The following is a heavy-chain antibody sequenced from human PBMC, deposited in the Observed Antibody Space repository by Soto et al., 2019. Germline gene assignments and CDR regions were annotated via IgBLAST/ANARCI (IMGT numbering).Heavy chain of an antibody. CDR3: ARDSIAAAGNYDY. V-gene: IGHV1-69*04. D-gene: IGHD6-13*01. CDR1: GGTFSSYT. CDR2: IIPILGIA. J-gene: IGHJ4*02. Sequence: SVKVSCKASGGTFSSYTISWVRQAPGQGLEWMGRIIPILGIANYAQKFQGRVTITADESTSTAYMELSSLRSEDTAVYYCARDSIAAAGNYDYWGQGTLVTVSS.